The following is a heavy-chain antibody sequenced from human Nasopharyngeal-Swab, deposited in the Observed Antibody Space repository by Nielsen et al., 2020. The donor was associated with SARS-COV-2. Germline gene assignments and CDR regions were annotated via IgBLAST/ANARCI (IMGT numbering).Heavy chain of an antibody. V-gene: IGHV3-23*01. D-gene: IGHD3-22*01. CDR1: GFTFSSYA. Sequence: GGSLRLSCAASGFTFSSYAMSWVRQAPGKGLEWVSAISGSGGSTYYADSVKGRFTISRDNSKNTLYLQMNSLRAEDTAVYYCAKEMGKNDYYDSSGYYYADAFDIWGQGTMVTVSS. CDR2: ISGSGGST. CDR3: AKEMGKNDYYDSSGYYYADAFDI. J-gene: IGHJ3*02.